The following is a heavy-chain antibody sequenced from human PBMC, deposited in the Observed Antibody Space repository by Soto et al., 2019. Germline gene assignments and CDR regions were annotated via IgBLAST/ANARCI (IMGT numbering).Heavy chain of an antibody. D-gene: IGHD3-10*01. CDR1: GGSISSGDYY. V-gene: IGHV4-30-4*01. J-gene: IGHJ4*02. CDR3: ARDRGVPYYFDY. Sequence: PSETLSLTCTVSGGSISSGDYYWSWIRQPPGKGLEWIGYIYYSGSTYYNPSLKSRVTISVDTSKNQSSLKLSSVTAADTAVYYCARDRGVPYYFDYWGQGTLVTVSS. CDR2: IYYSGST.